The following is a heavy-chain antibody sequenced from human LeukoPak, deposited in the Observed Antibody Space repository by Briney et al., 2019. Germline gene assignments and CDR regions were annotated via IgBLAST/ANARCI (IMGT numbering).Heavy chain of an antibody. Sequence: PGGSLRLSCAASGFTFSSYSMNWVRQAPGKGLEWVSSIGSSSSYIYYADSVKGRFTISRDNAKNSLYLQMNSLRAEDTALYYCAKDTNIVGATNFDYWGQGTLVTVSS. CDR1: GFTFSSYS. V-gene: IGHV3-21*04. D-gene: IGHD1-26*01. CDR3: AKDTNIVGATNFDY. J-gene: IGHJ4*02. CDR2: IGSSSSYI.